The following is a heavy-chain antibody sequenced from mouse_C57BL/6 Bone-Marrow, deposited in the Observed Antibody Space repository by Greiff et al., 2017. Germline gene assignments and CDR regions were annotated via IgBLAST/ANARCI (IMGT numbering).Heavy chain of an antibody. D-gene: IGHD2-4*01. V-gene: IGHV3-6*01. CDR1: GYSITSGYY. J-gene: IGHJ3*01. CDR3: AREGIYYDPH. Sequence: DVQLQESGPGLVKPSQSLSLTCSVTGYSITSGYYWNWIRQFPGNKLEWMGYISYDGSNNYNPSLKNRISITRDTSKNQFFLKLNSVTTEDTATYYCAREGIYYDPHWGQGTLVTVSA. CDR2: ISYDGSN.